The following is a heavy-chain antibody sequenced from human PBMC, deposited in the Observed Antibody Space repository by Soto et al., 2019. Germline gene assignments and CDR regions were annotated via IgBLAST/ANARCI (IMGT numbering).Heavy chain of an antibody. V-gene: IGHV1-69*13. Sequence: ASVKVSCKASGGTFSSYAISWVRQAPEQGLEWVGGIIPIFGTANYAQKFQGRVTITADESTSTAYMELSSLRSEDTAVYYCARGHYYDSSGYYPLDYWGQGTLVTVSS. CDR1: GGTFSSYA. D-gene: IGHD3-22*01. CDR2: IIPIFGTA. J-gene: IGHJ4*02. CDR3: ARGHYYDSSGYYPLDY.